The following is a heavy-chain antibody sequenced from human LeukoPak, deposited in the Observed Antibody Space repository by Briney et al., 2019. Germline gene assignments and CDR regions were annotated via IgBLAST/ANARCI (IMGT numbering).Heavy chain of an antibody. D-gene: IGHD3-10*01. CDR2: FDPEDGET. CDR3: ATVLYGSGSYTYYYGMDV. Sequence: GASVEVSCKVSGYTLTELSMHWVRQAPGKGLEWMGGFDPEDGETIYAQKFQGRVTMTEDTSTDTAYMELSSLRSEDTAVYYCATVLYGSGSYTYYYGMDVWGQGTTVTVSS. V-gene: IGHV1-24*01. J-gene: IGHJ6*02. CDR1: GYTLTELS.